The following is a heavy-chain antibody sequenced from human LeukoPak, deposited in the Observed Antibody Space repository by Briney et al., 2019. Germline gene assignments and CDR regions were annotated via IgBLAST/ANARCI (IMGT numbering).Heavy chain of an antibody. J-gene: IGHJ4*02. Sequence: GGSLRLSCAASGFTFSSYSMNWVRQAPGKGLEWVSSISSSSSYIYYADSVKGRFTISRDNAKNSLYPQMNSLRAEDTAVYYCAREMFWSGYFSSLHFDYWGQGALVTVSS. V-gene: IGHV3-21*01. CDR3: AREMFWSGYFSSLHFDY. CDR1: GFTFSSYS. CDR2: ISSSSSYI. D-gene: IGHD3-3*01.